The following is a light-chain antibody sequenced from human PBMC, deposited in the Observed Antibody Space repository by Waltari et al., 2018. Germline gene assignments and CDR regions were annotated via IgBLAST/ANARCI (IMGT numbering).Light chain of an antibody. CDR1: NIGSQS. CDR2: DAG. J-gene: IGLJ2*01. Sequence: SYVLPQSPSVSVAPGQTARIACGGDNIGSQSVQWYQQKPGQAPVLVVYDAGDRPSGIPERFSGSNSGNTATLTISTVEVGDEADYCCQVWDISGDHVVFGGGTRLTVL. V-gene: IGLV3-21*02. CDR3: QVWDISGDHVV.